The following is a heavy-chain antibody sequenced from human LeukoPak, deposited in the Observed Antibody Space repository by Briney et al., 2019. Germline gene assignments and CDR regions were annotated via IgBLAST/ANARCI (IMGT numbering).Heavy chain of an antibody. Sequence: PGGSLRLSCAASGFTFTSYAMSWVRQAPGKGLEWVSAISASGGSTYYADSVKGRFTISRDNSKDTLYLQMNSLRAEDTAVYYCANYFPSYIDNSWGYWGQGTLVTVSS. V-gene: IGHV3-23*01. CDR3: ANYFPSYIDNSWGY. J-gene: IGHJ4*02. D-gene: IGHD6-13*01. CDR1: GFTFTSYA. CDR2: ISASGGST.